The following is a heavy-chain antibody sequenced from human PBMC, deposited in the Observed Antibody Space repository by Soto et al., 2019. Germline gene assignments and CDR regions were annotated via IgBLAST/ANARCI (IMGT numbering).Heavy chain of an antibody. Sequence: PSETLSLTCTVSGGSIYRSGYYWGWIRQPPGRGLEWIGNIDYNGVTYSNPSLKSRVTISRDTSKNQFSLKLTSVTAADTALYYCGKVPVGATGHTYSDSWGPGTLITVSS. V-gene: IGHV4-39*01. CDR2: IDYNGVT. J-gene: IGHJ4*02. D-gene: IGHD2-15*01. CDR1: GGSIYRSGYY. CDR3: GKVPVGATGHTYSDS.